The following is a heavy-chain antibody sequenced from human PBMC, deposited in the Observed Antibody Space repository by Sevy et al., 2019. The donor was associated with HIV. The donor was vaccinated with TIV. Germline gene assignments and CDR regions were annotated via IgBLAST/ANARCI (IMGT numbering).Heavy chain of an antibody. J-gene: IGHJ4*02. D-gene: IGHD3-22*01. Sequence: GGSLRLSCAASGFTFSTYAMCWVRQAPGKGLEWVAVISDDGNNKDYADSVKGRFTVSRDNSKNTLYLQMNSLRADDTAVYYCAGHYYDSTGYYFPLDYWGQGTLVTVSS. CDR2: ISDDGNNK. CDR1: GFTFSTYA. V-gene: IGHV3-30*04. CDR3: AGHYYDSTGYYFPLDY.